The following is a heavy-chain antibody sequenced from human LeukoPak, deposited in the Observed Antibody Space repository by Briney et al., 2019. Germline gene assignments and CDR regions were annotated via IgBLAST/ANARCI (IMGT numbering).Heavy chain of an antibody. CDR1: GFTFDDYA. Sequence: SLRLSCAASGFTFDDYAMHWVRQAPGKGLEWVSGISWNSGSIGYADSVKGRFTISRDNAKNSLYLQMNSLRAEDTALYYCARCTYYDILTGSPFDYWGQGTLVTVSS. CDR3: ARCTYYDILTGSPFDY. V-gene: IGHV3-9*01. D-gene: IGHD3-9*01. J-gene: IGHJ4*02. CDR2: ISWNSGSI.